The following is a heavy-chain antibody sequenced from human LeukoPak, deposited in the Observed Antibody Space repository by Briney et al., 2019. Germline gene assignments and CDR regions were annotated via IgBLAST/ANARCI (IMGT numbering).Heavy chain of an antibody. CDR2: IYYGGST. CDR3: AGRWGATVDF. J-gene: IGHJ4*02. D-gene: IGHD4-17*01. V-gene: IGHV4-39*01. Sequence: PSETLSLTCTVSGDSISSSSYYWGWIRQPPGKGLEWIGSIYYGGSTYYNPSLKSRVAISVDTSKNQFSLKLSSVTAADTAVYYCAGRWGATVDFWGQGTLVTVSS. CDR1: GDSISSSSYY.